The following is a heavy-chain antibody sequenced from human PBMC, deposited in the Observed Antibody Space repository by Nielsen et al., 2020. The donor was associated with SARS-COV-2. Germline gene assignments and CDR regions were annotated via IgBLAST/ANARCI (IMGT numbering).Heavy chain of an antibody. Sequence: SETLPLTCTVSGGAISSYYWSWIRQPPGKGLEWIGYIYYSGSTNYNPSLKSRVTISVDTSKNQFSLKLSSVTAADTAVYYCARRLGYSGYDGEDDYWGQGTLVTVSS. J-gene: IGHJ4*02. CDR3: ARRLGYSGYDGEDDY. D-gene: IGHD5-12*01. V-gene: IGHV4-59*08. CDR1: GGAISSYY. CDR2: IYYSGST.